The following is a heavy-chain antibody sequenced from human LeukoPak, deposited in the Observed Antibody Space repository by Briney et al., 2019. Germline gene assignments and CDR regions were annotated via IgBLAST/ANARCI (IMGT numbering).Heavy chain of an antibody. CDR2: ITSSSST. V-gene: IGHV3-21*01. CDR1: GFTFSSHS. D-gene: IGHD3-3*01. Sequence: GGSLRLSCAASGFTFSSHSVNWVRQAPGKGLEWVSSITSSSSTCYSDSVKGRFTISRGNAKNSLYLQMNSLRVEDTAVYYCARVGFYDFWSGINFFDYWGQGTLVTVSS. J-gene: IGHJ4*02. CDR3: ARVGFYDFWSGINFFDY.